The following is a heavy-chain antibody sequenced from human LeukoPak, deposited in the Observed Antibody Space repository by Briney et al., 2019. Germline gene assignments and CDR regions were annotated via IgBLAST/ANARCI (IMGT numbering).Heavy chain of an antibody. V-gene: IGHV1-2*02. Sequence: ASVKVSCKASGYTFTGFYMHWVRQAPGQGLEWMGWINPNSGGTNYAQKFQGRVTMTRDTSISTAYMELSRLRSDDTAVYYCARVEATGCFGQLPPDHWGQGTPVTVSS. J-gene: IGHJ4*02. CDR1: GYTFTGFY. CDR2: INPNSGGT. D-gene: IGHD3-10*01. CDR3: ARVEATGCFGQLPPDH.